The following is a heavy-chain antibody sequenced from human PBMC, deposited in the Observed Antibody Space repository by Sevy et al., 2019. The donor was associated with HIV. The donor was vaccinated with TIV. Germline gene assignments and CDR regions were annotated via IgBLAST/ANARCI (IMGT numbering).Heavy chain of an antibody. D-gene: IGHD1-26*01. CDR3: AKDMGGIVGATSLFAY. CDR1: GFTFSSYA. J-gene: IGHJ4*02. Sequence: GGSLRLSCAASGFTFSSYAMSWVRQAPGKGLEWVSAISGSGGSTYYADSVKGRLTISRDNSKNTLYLQMNSLRAGDTAVYYCAKDMGGIVGATSLFAYWGQGTLVTVSS. V-gene: IGHV3-23*01. CDR2: ISGSGGST.